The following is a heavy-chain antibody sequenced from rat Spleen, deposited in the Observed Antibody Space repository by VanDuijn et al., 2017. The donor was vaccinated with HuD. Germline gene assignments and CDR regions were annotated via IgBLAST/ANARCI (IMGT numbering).Heavy chain of an antibody. CDR1: GFSFSDYH. D-gene: IGHD1-2*01. CDR2: ISYDGDYT. V-gene: IGHV5-20*01. CDR3: TTGITLV. J-gene: IGHJ2*01. Sequence: EVQLVESGGGSVQPGRSLKLSCAASGFSFSDYHMTWVRQAPTKGLEWVASISYDGDYTYYRDSVKGRFTISRDNAKSSLYLQMDSLRSEDTATYYCTTGITLVWGRGVMVTVSS.